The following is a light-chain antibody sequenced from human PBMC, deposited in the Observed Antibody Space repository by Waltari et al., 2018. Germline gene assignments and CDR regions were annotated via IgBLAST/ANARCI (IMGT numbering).Light chain of an antibody. CDR2: GNT. V-gene: IGLV1-40*01. J-gene: IGLJ1*01. CDR3: QSYDSSGHYV. Sequence: QSVLTQPPSVSGAPGERVTISCTGSSSNIGAGYEVHWYQQVPGTAPKPLIYGNTNRPSGVPDRVSGSKSGTSASLAITGLQAEDESDYYCQSYDSSGHYVFGSGTKVTVL. CDR1: SSNIGAGYE.